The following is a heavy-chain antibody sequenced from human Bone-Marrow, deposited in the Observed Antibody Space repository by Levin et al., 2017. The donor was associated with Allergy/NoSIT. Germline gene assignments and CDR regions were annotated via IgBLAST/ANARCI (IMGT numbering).Heavy chain of an antibody. V-gene: IGHV3-49*04. CDR2: IRSKAYGGTT. D-gene: IGHD6-13*01. CDR3: TRPKREEQQRQPWGYYYYGMDV. J-gene: IGHJ6*02. CDR1: GFTFGDYA. Sequence: GGSLRLSCTASGFTFGDYAMSWVRQAPGKGLEWVGFIRSKAYGGTTEYAASVKGRFTISRDDSKSIAYLQMNSLKTEDTAVYYCTRPKREEQQRQPWGYYYYGMDVWGQGTTVTVSS.